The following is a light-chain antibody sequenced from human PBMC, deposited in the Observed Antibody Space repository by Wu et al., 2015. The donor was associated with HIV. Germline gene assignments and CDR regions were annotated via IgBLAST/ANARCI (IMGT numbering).Light chain of an antibody. V-gene: IGKV3-11*01. CDR3: QQRSNWLPNT. CDR2: DSS. CDR1: QSIGNY. J-gene: IGKJ2*01. Sequence: EIVLTQSPDTLSLSPGDRATLSCRAGQSIGNYLAWYQQRPGQAPRLLIYDSSTRATGIAARFSGSGSGTDFTLTISSLEPEDFAVYYCQQRSNWLPNTFGQGTKLEIK.